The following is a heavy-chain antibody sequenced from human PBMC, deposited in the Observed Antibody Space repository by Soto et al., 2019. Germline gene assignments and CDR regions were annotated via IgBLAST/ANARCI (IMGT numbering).Heavy chain of an antibody. CDR2: IYYSGST. Sequence: SETLSLTCTVSGGSISSSSYYWGWIRQPPGKGLEWIGSIYYSGSTYYNPSLKSRVTISVDTSKNQFSLKLSSVTAADTAVYYCARSGRLPNYFDYWGQGTLVTVSS. D-gene: IGHD5-18*01. J-gene: IGHJ4*02. CDR1: GGSISSSSYY. CDR3: ARSGRLPNYFDY. V-gene: IGHV4-39*01.